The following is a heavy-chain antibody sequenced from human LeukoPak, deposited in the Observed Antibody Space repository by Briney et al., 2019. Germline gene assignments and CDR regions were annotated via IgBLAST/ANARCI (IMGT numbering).Heavy chain of an antibody. CDR2: IYTSGST. CDR1: GGSISSSSYY. CDR3: ARDWSSSGWYDY. Sequence: SETLSLTCTVSGGSISSSSYYWGWIRQPPGKGLEWIGRIYTSGSTNYNPSLKSRVTMSVDTSKNQFSLKLSSVTAADTAVYYCARDWSSSGWYDYWGQGTLVTVSS. J-gene: IGHJ4*02. V-gene: IGHV4-39*07. D-gene: IGHD6-19*01.